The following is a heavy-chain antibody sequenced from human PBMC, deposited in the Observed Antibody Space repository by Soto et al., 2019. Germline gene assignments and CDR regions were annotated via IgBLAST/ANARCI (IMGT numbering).Heavy chain of an antibody. J-gene: IGHJ4*02. CDR3: AYRVLRTVFGLVTTTAIYFDF. CDR1: GFSLTTSGVG. V-gene: IGHV2-5*02. D-gene: IGHD3-3*01. CDR2: IYWADDK. Sequence: QITLNESGPTVVRPTETLTLTCRFSGFSLTTSGVGVGGIRQSPGKAPEWLALIYWADDKRYSASLKSRLIITKQSSKNQVVLTVSDLDPTDTATYYCAYRVLRTVFGLVTTTAIYFDFWGQGTPVAVSS.